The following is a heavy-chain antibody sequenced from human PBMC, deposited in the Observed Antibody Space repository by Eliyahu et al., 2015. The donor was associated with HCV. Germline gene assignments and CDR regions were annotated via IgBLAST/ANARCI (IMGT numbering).Heavy chain of an antibody. Sequence: EVQLLESGGGLVQPGGSLRLSCAASGFTFSSXAMSWVRQAPGKGLEWVSAISGSGGSTYYADSVKGRFTISRDNSKNTLYLQMNSLRAEDTAVYYCAKGYYDSSGYYWDGMDVWGQGTTVTVSS. D-gene: IGHD3-22*01. CDR3: AKGYYDSSGYYWDGMDV. CDR1: GFTFSSXA. V-gene: IGHV3-23*01. CDR2: ISGSGGST. J-gene: IGHJ6*02.